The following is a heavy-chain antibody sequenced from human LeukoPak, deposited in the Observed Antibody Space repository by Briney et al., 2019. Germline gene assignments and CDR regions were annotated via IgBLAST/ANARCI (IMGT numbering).Heavy chain of an antibody. CDR3: ARHPGTGDYYTAFDI. Sequence: SETLSLTCTVSGGSISSSSCYWGWIPQPPGKGLEWIGNIYYSGSTYYNPSLKSRVTIYVDTYKNQSSLKLSPVTAADTAMYYCARHPGTGDYYTAFDIWGQGTMVTVSS. CDR1: GGSISSSSCY. D-gene: IGHD4-17*01. V-gene: IGHV4-39*01. J-gene: IGHJ3*02. CDR2: IYYSGST.